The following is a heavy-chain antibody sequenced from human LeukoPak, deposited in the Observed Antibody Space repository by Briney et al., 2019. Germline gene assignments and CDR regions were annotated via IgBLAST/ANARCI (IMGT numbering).Heavy chain of an antibody. V-gene: IGHV1-46*03. CDR3: AREMITFGGVIAGGPGY. D-gene: IGHD3-16*02. CDR2: INPSGGST. CDR1: GYTFTSYY. Sequence: GASVKVSCKASGYTFTSYYMHWVRQAPGQGLEWMGIINPSGGSTSYARKFQGRVTMTRDTSTSTVYTELSSLRSEDTAVYYCAREMITFGGVIAGGPGYWGQGTLVTVSS. J-gene: IGHJ4*02.